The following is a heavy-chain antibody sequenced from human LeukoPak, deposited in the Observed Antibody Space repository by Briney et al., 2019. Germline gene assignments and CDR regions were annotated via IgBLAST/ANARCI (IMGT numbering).Heavy chain of an antibody. V-gene: IGHV1-2*04. D-gene: IGHD2-15*01. CDR3: ARGSDCSGGSCYFDY. Sequence: ASVKVSCKASGYTFTGYYMHWVRQAPGQGLEWMGWINPNSGGTNYAQKFQGWVTMTRDTSISTAYMELSRLRSDDTAVYYCARGSDCSGGSCYFDYWGQGTLVTVSS. J-gene: IGHJ4*02. CDR2: INPNSGGT. CDR1: GYTFTGYY.